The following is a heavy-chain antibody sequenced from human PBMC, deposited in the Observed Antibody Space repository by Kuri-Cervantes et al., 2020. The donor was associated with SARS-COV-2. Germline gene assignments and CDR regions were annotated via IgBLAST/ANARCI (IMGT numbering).Heavy chain of an antibody. CDR2: ISSSSSYI. Sequence: GGSLRLSCAASGFTFSNYGMNWVRQAPGKGLEWVSSISSSSSYIYYADSVKGRFTISRDNAKNSLYLQMNSLRAEDTAVYYCARDMTYYYGSGSSGGGGPPGYYDMDVWGQGTTVTVSS. D-gene: IGHD3-10*01. J-gene: IGHJ6*02. V-gene: IGHV3-21*01. CDR1: GFTFSNYG. CDR3: ARDMTYYYGSGSSGGGGPPGYYDMDV.